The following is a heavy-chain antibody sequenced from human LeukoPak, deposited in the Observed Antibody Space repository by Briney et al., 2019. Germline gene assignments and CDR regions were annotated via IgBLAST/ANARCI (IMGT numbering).Heavy chain of an antibody. CDR2: IYNGGRT. CDR3: ASDYGSGSYRFDY. V-gene: IGHV4-59*01. Sequence: SETLSLTCTVSGGPFSSYSWSWIRQPPGKGLEWIGYIYNGGRTTYNPSFRSRVTMSLDTSKNQFSLRLSSATAADTAVYYCASDYGSGSYRFDYWGQGTLVTVSS. D-gene: IGHD3-10*01. CDR1: GGPFSSYS. J-gene: IGHJ4*02.